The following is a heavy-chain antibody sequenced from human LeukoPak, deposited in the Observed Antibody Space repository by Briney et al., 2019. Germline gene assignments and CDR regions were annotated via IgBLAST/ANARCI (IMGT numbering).Heavy chain of an antibody. V-gene: IGHV3-30-3*02. D-gene: IGHD2/OR15-2a*01. J-gene: IGHJ6*03. CDR1: GFTFSSYA. Sequence: PGGSLRLSCAASGFTFSSYAMHWVRQAPGKGLEWVAVISYDGSNKYYADSVKGRFTISRDNSKNTLYLQMNSLRAEDTAVYYCAKSHTSELYYYYYYMDVWGKGTTVTVSS. CDR3: AKSHTSELYYYYYYMDV. CDR2: ISYDGSNK.